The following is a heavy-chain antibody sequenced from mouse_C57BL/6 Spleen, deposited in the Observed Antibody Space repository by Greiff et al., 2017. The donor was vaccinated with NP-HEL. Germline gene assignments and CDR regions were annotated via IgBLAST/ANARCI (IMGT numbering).Heavy chain of an antibody. CDR1: GFTFSDYG. V-gene: IGHV5-17*01. D-gene: IGHD1-1*01. Sequence: EVQGVESGGGLVKPGGSLKLSCAASGFTFSDYGMHWVRQAPEKGLAWVAYISSGSSTIYYADTVKGRFTISRDNAKNTLFLQMTSLRSEDTAMYYCASIYYYGDYWYFDVWGTGTTVTVSS. CDR2: ISSGSSTI. CDR3: ASIYYYGDYWYFDV. J-gene: IGHJ1*03.